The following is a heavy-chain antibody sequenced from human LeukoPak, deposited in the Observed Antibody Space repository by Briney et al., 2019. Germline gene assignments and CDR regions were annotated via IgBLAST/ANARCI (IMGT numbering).Heavy chain of an antibody. CDR3: ARDYDPLGGGMDV. CDR2: ISSSSSYI. CDR1: GFTFSSYS. J-gene: IGHJ6*03. Sequence: GGSLRLSCAASGFTFSSYSMNWVRQAPGKGLEWVSSISSSSSYIYYADSVKGRFTISRDNAKNPLYLQMNSLRAEDTAVYYCARDYDPLGGGMDVWGKGTTVTVSS. V-gene: IGHV3-21*01. D-gene: IGHD3-16*01.